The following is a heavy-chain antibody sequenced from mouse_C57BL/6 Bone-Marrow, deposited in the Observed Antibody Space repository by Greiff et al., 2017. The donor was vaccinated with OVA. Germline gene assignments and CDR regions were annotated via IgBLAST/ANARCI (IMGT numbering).Heavy chain of an antibody. Sequence: QVQLQQPGAELVKPGASVKLSCKASGYTFTSYWMQWVKQRPGQGLEWIGEIDPSDIYTNYNQKLKGKATLTVDTSSSTAYRQRSSLTSEDSAVYYCARKTTVVATNYYAMDYWGQGTSVTVSS. D-gene: IGHD1-1*01. J-gene: IGHJ4*01. CDR3: ARKTTVVATNYYAMDY. CDR1: GYTFTSYW. V-gene: IGHV1-50*01. CDR2: IDPSDIYT.